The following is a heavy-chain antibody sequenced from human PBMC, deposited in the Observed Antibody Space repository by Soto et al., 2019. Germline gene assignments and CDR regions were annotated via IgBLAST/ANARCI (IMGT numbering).Heavy chain of an antibody. Sequence: SETLSLTCAVSGGSISSGGYSWSWIRQPPGKGLEWIGYIYHSGSTYYNPSLKSRVTISVDRSKNQFSLELSSVTAADTAVYYCARGVTTVTTIDYWGQGTLVTVSS. CDR3: ARGVTTVTTIDY. D-gene: IGHD4-17*01. J-gene: IGHJ4*02. V-gene: IGHV4-30-2*01. CDR1: GGSISSGGYS. CDR2: IYHSGST.